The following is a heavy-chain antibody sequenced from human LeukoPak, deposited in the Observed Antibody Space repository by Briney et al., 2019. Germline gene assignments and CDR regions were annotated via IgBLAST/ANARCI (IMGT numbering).Heavy chain of an antibody. V-gene: IGHV3-48*04. J-gene: IGHJ3*02. Sequence: PGGSLRLSCVASGFTIRSNSMNWVRQAPGKGLEWISYISSGSTTIYYAESVRGRFTISRENAKNSLYLQMNSLRAEDTAVYYCARSVGSDYSLDIWGQGTMVTVSS. CDR2: ISSGSTTI. CDR3: ARSVGSDYSLDI. D-gene: IGHD4-17*01. CDR1: GFTIRSNS.